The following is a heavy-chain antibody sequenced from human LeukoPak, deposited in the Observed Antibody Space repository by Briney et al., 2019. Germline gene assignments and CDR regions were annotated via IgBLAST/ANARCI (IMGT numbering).Heavy chain of an antibody. Sequence: PSETLSLTCTVSGGSISSYYWSWIRQPPGEGLEWIGYIYYSGSTNYNPSLKSRVTISVDTSKNQFSLKLSSVTAADTAVYYCARGYGGNPGAFDIWGQGTMVTVSS. D-gene: IGHD4-23*01. CDR1: GGSISSYY. V-gene: IGHV4-59*01. CDR2: IYYSGST. J-gene: IGHJ3*02. CDR3: ARGYGGNPGAFDI.